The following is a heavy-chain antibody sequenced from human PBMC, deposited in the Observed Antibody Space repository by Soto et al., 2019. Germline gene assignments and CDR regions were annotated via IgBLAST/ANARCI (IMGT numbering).Heavy chain of an antibody. CDR1: GYTFTSYG. D-gene: IGHD1-1*01. Sequence: QVHLVQSGAEVKKPGASVKVSCKCSGYTFTSYGITWVRQAPGQGLEWMGWISAHNDNTDYAQKLQGRVTVTRDTSTSTAYMELRSLRSDDTAVYYRARGRYGDYWGQGALVTVSS. CDR2: ISAHNDNT. J-gene: IGHJ4*02. V-gene: IGHV1-18*01. CDR3: ARGRYGDY.